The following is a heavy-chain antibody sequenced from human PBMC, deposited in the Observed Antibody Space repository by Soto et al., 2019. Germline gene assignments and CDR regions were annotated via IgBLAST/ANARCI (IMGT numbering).Heavy chain of an antibody. J-gene: IGHJ4*02. CDR2: IYYSGST. CDR1: GGSISSGGYY. CDR3: ARQPHYTSGLDY. D-gene: IGHD3-10*01. V-gene: IGHV4-31*03. Sequence: QLQLQESGPGLVKPSQTLSLTCTVSGGSISSGGYYWSWIRQHPGKGLEWIGYIYYSGSTYYNPSLKSRVTLSVDTSKNQLSLKLSSVTAAETAVYYCARQPHYTSGLDYWGQGTLVTVSS.